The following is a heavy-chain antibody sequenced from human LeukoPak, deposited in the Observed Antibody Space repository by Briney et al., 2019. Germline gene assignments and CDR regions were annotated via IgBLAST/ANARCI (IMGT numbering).Heavy chain of an antibody. CDR1: GFSFSTSW. D-gene: IGHD1-26*01. CDR3: ARALGSPLDY. J-gene: IGHJ4*02. CDR2: INDDGSRT. V-gene: IGHV3-74*03. Sequence: PGGSLRLSCAASGFSFSTSWMHWVRQAPGKELVWVSRINDDGSRTTSADSVKGRFTISRDNAKNTVYLQMNSLRAEDTAVYYCARALGSPLDYWGQGTLLIVSS.